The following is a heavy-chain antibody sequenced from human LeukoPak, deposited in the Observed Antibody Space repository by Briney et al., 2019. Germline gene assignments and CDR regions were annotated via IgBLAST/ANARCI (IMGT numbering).Heavy chain of an antibody. CDR3: AKVGPTPHILTGYFKGDYYYYYMDV. CDR2: ISSSGFTI. J-gene: IGHJ6*03. Sequence: GGSLRLSCAASGFTFNTYEMTWVRQAPGKGLEWLSYISSSGFTIYYADSVKGRFTISRDNSKNTLYLQMNSLRAEDTAVYYYAKVGPTPHILTGYFKGDYYYYYMDVWGKGTTVTVSS. D-gene: IGHD3-9*01. V-gene: IGHV3-48*03. CDR1: GFTFNTYE.